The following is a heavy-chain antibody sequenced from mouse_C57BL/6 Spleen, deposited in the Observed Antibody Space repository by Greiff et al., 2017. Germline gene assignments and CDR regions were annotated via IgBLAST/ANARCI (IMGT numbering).Heavy chain of an antibody. CDR3: TTSPYYYGSSHWYFDV. CDR2: LDPENGDT. Sequence: VQLQQSGAELVRPGASVKLSCTASGFNINDDYMHWVKQRPEQGLEWIGWLDPENGDTEYASKFPGKATITADTSSNTAYLQLSSLTSEDTAVYYCTTSPYYYGSSHWYFDVWGTGTTVTVSS. V-gene: IGHV14-4*01. D-gene: IGHD1-1*01. CDR1: GFNINDDY. J-gene: IGHJ1*03.